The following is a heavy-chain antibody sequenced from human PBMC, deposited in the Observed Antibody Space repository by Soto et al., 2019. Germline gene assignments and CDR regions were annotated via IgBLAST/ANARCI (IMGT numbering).Heavy chain of an antibody. CDR3: ARLLDPYSSGWYSPHNWFDP. CDR2: IYPGDSDT. V-gene: IGHV5-51*01. J-gene: IGHJ5*02. Sequence: GESLKISCKGSGYSFTSYWIGWVRQMPGKGLEWMGIIYPGDSDTRYSPSFQGQVTISADKSISTAYLQWSSLKASDTAMYYCARLLDPYSSGWYSPHNWFDPWGKGTLVTISS. CDR1: GYSFTSYW. D-gene: IGHD6-19*01.